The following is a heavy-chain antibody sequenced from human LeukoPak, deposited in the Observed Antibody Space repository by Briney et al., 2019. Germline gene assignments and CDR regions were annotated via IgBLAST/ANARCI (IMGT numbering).Heavy chain of an antibody. CDR2: ISSSSSYI. CDR1: GFTFSGYS. CDR3: ARDTTYCSGGYCCPYFDY. Sequence: GGSLRLSCAASGFTFSGYSMNWVRQAPGKGLEWVSSISSSSSYINYADSVKGRFTISRDNAKNSLYLQMNSLRAEETAVYYCARDTTYCSGGYCCPYFDYWGQGTLVTVSS. V-gene: IGHV3-21*01. J-gene: IGHJ4*02. D-gene: IGHD2-15*01.